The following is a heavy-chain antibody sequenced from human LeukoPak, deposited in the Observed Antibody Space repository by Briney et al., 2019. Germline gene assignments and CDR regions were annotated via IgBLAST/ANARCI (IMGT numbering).Heavy chain of an antibody. CDR3: ARRVAYGSGGRYYYHMDV. CDR2: VYYSGST. D-gene: IGHD3-10*01. CDR1: GGSISSSSYY. V-gene: IGHV4-39*01. Sequence: TPSETLSLTCTVSGGSISSSSYYWGWVRQPPGKGLEWIGSVYYSGSTYLNPSLKRPVTISVDTSKNQFSLKLSSVTATDTAVYYCARRVAYGSGGRYYYHMDVWGKGTTVTISS. J-gene: IGHJ6*03.